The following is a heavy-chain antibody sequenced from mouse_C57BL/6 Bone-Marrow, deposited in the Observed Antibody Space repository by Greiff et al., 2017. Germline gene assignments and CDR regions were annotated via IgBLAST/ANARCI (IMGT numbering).Heavy chain of an antibody. Sequence: VQLQQSGPVLVKPGASVKMSCKASGYTFTDYYMNWVKQSHGKSLEWIGVINPYNGGTSYNQKFKGKATLTVDKSSSTAYMELNSLTSCDSALSSCARGEAYDGYYVSWFAYWYQGTLVPVSA. D-gene: IGHD2-3*01. V-gene: IGHV1-19*01. CDR1: GYTFTDYY. J-gene: IGHJ3*01. CDR2: INPYNGGT. CDR3: ARGEAYDGYYVSWFAY.